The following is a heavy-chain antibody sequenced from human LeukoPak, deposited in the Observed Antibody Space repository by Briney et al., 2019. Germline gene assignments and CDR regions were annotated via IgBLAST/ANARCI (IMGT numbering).Heavy chain of an antibody. CDR3: ARDLSPVVRASPMGY. J-gene: IGHJ4*02. CDR1: GFSFTSYG. V-gene: IGHV3-30*03. D-gene: IGHD3-10*01. CDR2: ITYDGYYK. Sequence: PGTSLRLSCAASGFSFTSYGMHWVRQAPGKGLEWVALITYDGYYKYYSESVKSPFTISSDTSKNTLYLQMNSLRAEDTAVYYCARDLSPVVRASPMGYWGQGNLVTVSS.